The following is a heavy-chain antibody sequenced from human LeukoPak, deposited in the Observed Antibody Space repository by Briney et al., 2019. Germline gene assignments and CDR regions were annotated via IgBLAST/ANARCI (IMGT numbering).Heavy chain of an antibody. CDR3: ARGGYQLLWY. CDR1: GFTFSTYW. J-gene: IGHJ4*02. CDR2: IKQDGSEN. Sequence: GGSLRLSCAASGFTFSTYWMSWVRQAPGTGLEWVASIKQDGSENSYVDSVKGRFTISRDNAKNSLYLQMNSLRAEDTAVYYCARGGYQLLWYWGQGTLVTASS. D-gene: IGHD2-2*01. V-gene: IGHV3-7*04.